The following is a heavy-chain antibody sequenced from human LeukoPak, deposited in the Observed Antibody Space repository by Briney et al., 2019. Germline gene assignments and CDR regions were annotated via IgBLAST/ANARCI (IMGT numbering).Heavy chain of an antibody. Sequence: PGGSLRLSCAASGFTFSSYWMSWVRQAPGKGLEWIAYIYHADSVKGRFSISRDNAKNSVYLQMNSLRGEDTALYYCARSYASGPDRYLDVWGKGTTVTVSS. CDR2: I. CDR1: GFTFSSYW. J-gene: IGHJ6*04. CDR3: ARSYASGPDRYLDV. D-gene: IGHD3-10*01. V-gene: IGHV3-48*04.